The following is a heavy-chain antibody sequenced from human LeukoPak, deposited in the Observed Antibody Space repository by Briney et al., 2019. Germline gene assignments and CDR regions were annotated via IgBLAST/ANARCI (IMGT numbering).Heavy chain of an antibody. V-gene: IGHV4-34*01. Sequence: SETLPLTCAVYGGSFSGYYWSWIRQPPGKGLEWIGEINHSGSTNYNPSLKSRVTISVDTSKNQFSLKLSSVTAADTAVYHCASWPGNDAFDIWGQGTMVTVSS. CDR2: INHSGST. CDR3: ASWPGNDAFDI. CDR1: GGSFSGYY. J-gene: IGHJ3*02.